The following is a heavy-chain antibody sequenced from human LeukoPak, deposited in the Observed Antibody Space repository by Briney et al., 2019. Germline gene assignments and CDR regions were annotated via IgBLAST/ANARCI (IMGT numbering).Heavy chain of an antibody. Sequence: SQTLSLTCAISGDSVSSNSVVWNWIRQSPSRGLEWLGRTYCRSKWYNDYAVSVKSRITINPDTSKNQFSLQLNSVTPEDTAVYYCARNQRNLPFDYWGQGTLVTVSS. CDR3: ARNQRNLPFDY. V-gene: IGHV6-1*01. CDR2: TYCRSKWYN. J-gene: IGHJ4*02. CDR1: GDSVSSNSVV.